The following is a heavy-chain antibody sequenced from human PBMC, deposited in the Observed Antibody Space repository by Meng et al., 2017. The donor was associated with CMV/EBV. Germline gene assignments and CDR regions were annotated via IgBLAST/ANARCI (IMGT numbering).Heavy chain of an antibody. J-gene: IGHJ4*02. Sequence: EVQLVESGGGLVKHGGSLVFSCPGSGSGFIFCNLWINWDGQAPGKGLEWVGRIKSKFDGETTDYAAPVKGRFTISRDDSRNTLYLYMNSLKTEDTAVYYCTTDLPRSGGKTHDYWGQGTLVTVAS. CDR2: IKSKFDGETT. CDR1: GSGFIFCNLW. D-gene: IGHD4-23*01. V-gene: IGHV3-15*01. CDR3: TTDLPRSGGKTHDY.